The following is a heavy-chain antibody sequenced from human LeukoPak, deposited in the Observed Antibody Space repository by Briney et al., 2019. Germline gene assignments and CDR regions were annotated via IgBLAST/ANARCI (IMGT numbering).Heavy chain of an antibody. D-gene: IGHD5-18*01. CDR1: GFTFSSYA. CDR2: ISYDGSNK. Sequence: GGSLRLSCAASGFTFSSYAMHWVRQAPGKGLEWVAVISYDGSNKYYADSVKGRFTISRDNSKNTLYLQMNSLRAEDTAVYYCASPEGNGYSFDYWGQGTLVTVSS. J-gene: IGHJ4*02. V-gene: IGHV3-30*04. CDR3: ASPEGNGYSFDY.